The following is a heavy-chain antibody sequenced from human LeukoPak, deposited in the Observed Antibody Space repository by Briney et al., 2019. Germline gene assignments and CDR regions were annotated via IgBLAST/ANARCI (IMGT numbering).Heavy chain of an antibody. CDR2: IRNDGTNI. Sequence: GGPLRLSCAASGFTFSNFGIHWVRQAPGKGLEWVAFIRNDGTNIYYVDSVKGRFTISRDNSKNTVYLQMNSLRTEDTAVYYCAKEGFDPWGQGTLVTVSS. J-gene: IGHJ5*02. V-gene: IGHV3-30*02. CDR1: GFTFSNFG. CDR3: AKEGFDP.